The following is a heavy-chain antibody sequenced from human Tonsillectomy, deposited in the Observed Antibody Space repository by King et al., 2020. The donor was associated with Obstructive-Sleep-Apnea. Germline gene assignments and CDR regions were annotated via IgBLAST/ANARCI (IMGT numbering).Heavy chain of an antibody. D-gene: IGHD5-18*01. CDR3: AGPSIQVWSSYGMDV. V-gene: IGHV5-10-1*03. CDR1: GYSFTSYW. CDR2: IDPSDSYT. J-gene: IGHJ6*02. Sequence: QLVQSGAEVKKPGESLRISCKGFGYSFTSYWISWVRQMPGKGLEWMGRIDPSDSYTNYSPSFQGHVTISADKSISTAYLQWSSLKASDTAMYYCAGPSIQVWSSYGMDVWGQGTTVTVSS.